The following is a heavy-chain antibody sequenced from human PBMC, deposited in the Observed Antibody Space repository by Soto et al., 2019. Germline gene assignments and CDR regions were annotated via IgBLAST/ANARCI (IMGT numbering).Heavy chain of an antibody. CDR2: ISYDGSKK. V-gene: IGHV3-30-3*01. Sequence: GGSLRLSCAASGFHLSSSAMNWVRQAPGKGLEWLSVISYDGSKKYYADSVKGRFTISRDDSKNKLYLQMQSLRADDTAVYYCTRDRCSGICCYFRYWGKGPLITVSS. J-gene: IGHJ4*02. CDR1: GFHLSSSA. D-gene: IGHD2-15*01. CDR3: TRDRCSGICCYFRY.